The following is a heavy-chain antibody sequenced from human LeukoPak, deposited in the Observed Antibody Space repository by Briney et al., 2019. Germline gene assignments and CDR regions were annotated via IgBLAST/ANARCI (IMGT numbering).Heavy chain of an antibody. CDR3: AKHERKLELVRRGYFDY. D-gene: IGHD1-26*01. CDR2: ISGSGDST. Sequence: GGSLRLSCVASGFTLRSYVMNWVRQTPGKGLEWVSSISGSGDSTFYADSVKGRFSISRDNSKNTLYLQMNSLRAEDTAVYYCAKHERKLELVRRGYFDYWGQGTLVTVSS. CDR1: GFTLRSYV. J-gene: IGHJ4*02. V-gene: IGHV3-23*01.